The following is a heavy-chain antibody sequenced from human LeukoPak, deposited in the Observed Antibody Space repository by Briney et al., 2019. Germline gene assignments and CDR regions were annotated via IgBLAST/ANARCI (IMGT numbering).Heavy chain of an antibody. V-gene: IGHV3-48*03. CDR1: GFTFSSYE. D-gene: IGHD6-13*01. Sequence: PGGSLRLSCVASGFTFSSYEMNWVRQAPGKGLEWVSYISSSGDTIYYAHSVKGRFTLSRDNAKNSLYLQMNSLRAEDTAVYYCARGRYSSNWGQGTLVTVSS. CDR2: ISSSGDTI. J-gene: IGHJ4*02. CDR3: ARGRYSSN.